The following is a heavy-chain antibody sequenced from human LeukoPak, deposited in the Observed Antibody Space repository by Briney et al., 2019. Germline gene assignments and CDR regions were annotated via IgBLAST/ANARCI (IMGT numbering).Heavy chain of an antibody. CDR1: VGSISSYY. CDR3: ARSVLGYSYGLHIDY. Sequence: SQSLSLTRTVSVGSISSYYWSWIRRSPGEGLEWIGYLHYRGSTNSNPSLKSRVTISVDTSKNQFSLKLSSLTAADTAVYYCARSVLGYSYGLHIDYWGQGTLVTVSS. CDR2: LHYRGST. J-gene: IGHJ4*02. V-gene: IGHV4-59*01. D-gene: IGHD5-18*01.